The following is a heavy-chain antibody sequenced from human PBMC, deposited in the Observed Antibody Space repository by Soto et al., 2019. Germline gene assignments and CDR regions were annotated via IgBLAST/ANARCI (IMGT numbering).Heavy chain of an antibody. Sequence: PSETLSLTCTVSGGSISSYYWSWIRQPPGKGLEWIGYIYHSGSTYYNPSLKSRVTISVDRSKNQFPLKLSSVTAADTAVYYCARVNYYDSSGHHFDYWGQGTLVTVSS. V-gene: IGHV4-59*12. CDR1: GGSISSYY. CDR3: ARVNYYDSSGHHFDY. CDR2: IYHSGST. J-gene: IGHJ4*02. D-gene: IGHD3-22*01.